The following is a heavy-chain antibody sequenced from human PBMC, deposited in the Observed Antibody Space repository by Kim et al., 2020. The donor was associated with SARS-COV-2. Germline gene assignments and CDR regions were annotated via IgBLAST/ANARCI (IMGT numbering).Heavy chain of an antibody. CDR2: INHSGST. J-gene: IGHJ4*02. CDR1: GGSFSGYY. V-gene: IGHV4-34*01. Sequence: SETLSLTCAVYGGSFSGYYWSWIRQPPGKGLEWIGEINHSGSTNYNPSLKSRVTISVDTSKNQFSLKLSSVTAADTAVYYCAREGQWLTRFDYWGQGTLVTVSS. D-gene: IGHD6-19*01. CDR3: AREGQWLTRFDY.